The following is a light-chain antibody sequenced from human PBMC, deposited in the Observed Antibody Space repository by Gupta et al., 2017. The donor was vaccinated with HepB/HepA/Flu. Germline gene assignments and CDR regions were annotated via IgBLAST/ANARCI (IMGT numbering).Light chain of an antibody. V-gene: IGLV3-1*01. CDR2: QDN. CDR1: KVGQKY. CDR3: QVWDNDIVV. J-gene: IGLJ2*01. Sequence: SYELLQPPSVSVSPGNTASITCSGDKVGQKYTYWYQQKTGQSPVLVLSQDNKRTAGIPERFSGSNSGNTATLTISGTQTMDEAEYYCQVWDNDIVVFGGGTKLTVL.